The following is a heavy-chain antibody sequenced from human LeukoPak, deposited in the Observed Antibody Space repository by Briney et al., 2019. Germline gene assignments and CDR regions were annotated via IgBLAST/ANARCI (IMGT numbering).Heavy chain of an antibody. CDR1: GFSFSGHW. CDR3: TRDSGAGDY. Sequence: GGSLRLSCTASGFSFSGHWMHWARQLPGKGLVWVSRISPTGSTTSYADSAKGRFTISRDNAKNTLYLQMNSLRAEDTAVYYCTRDSGAGDYWGQGTLVTVSS. CDR2: ISPTGSTT. J-gene: IGHJ4*02. D-gene: IGHD1-26*01. V-gene: IGHV3-74*01.